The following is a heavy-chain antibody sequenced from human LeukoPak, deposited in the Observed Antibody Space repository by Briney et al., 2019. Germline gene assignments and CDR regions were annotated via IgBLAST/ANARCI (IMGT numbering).Heavy chain of an antibody. CDR3: ARHTGEYIYGYRYFEY. V-gene: IGHV4-59*08. D-gene: IGHD5-18*01. Sequence: PSETLSLTCTVSGGSLSSYYWSWIRQPPGKGLEWIGYIYYSGSTNYNPSLKSRVTISVDTSENQFSLKLSSVTAADTAVYYCARHTGEYIYGYRYFEYWGQGTVVFVSS. CDR1: GGSLSSYY. CDR2: IYYSGST. J-gene: IGHJ4*02.